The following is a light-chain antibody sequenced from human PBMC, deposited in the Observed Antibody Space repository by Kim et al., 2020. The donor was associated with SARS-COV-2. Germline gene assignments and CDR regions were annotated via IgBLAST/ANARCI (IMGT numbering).Light chain of an antibody. CDR3: AAWDDSLNGWV. V-gene: IGLV1-44*01. J-gene: IGLJ3*02. CDR2: SDV. CDR1: SSNIGNNA. Sequence: QSVLTQPASASGTPGQRVSISCSGSSSNIGNNAVSWYQQFQGKAPKLLIHSDVQWPSGVPDRFSASKSGTSASLAISGLQSEDETVYYCAAWDDSLNGWVFGGGTQLTVL.